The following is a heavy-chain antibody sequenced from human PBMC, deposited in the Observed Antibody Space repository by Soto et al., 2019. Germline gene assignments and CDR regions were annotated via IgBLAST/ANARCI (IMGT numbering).Heavy chain of an antibody. CDR1: GYTFTGYY. CDR3: AAARYGAHYGMDV. J-gene: IGHJ6*02. Sequence: ASVKVSCKASGYTFTGYYMHWVRQAPGQGLEWMGWINPNSGGTNYAQKFQGRVTMTRDTSISTAYMELTSLRSEDTAIYYCAAARYGAHYGMDVWGLGTTVTVSS. V-gene: IGHV1-2*02. D-gene: IGHD4-17*01. CDR2: INPNSGGT.